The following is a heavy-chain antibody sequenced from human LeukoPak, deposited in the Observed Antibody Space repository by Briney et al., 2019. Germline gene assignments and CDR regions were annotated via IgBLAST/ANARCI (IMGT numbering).Heavy chain of an antibody. D-gene: IGHD6-25*01. CDR2: IKQDGSEK. V-gene: IGHV3-7*03. Sequence: GGSLRLSCVASGFGFNNYRMTWVRQAPGKGLEWVANIKQDGSEKQYVDSVKGRFAISRDNAKKSLYLQINTLRAEDTAVYYCVRGPHIAATSYWGQGTLVTVSS. CDR1: GFGFNNYR. J-gene: IGHJ4*02. CDR3: VRGPHIAATSY.